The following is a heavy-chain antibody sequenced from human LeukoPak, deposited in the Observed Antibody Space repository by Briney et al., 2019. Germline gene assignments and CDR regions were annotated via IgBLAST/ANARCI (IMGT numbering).Heavy chain of an antibody. Sequence: PSGTLSLTCAVSGGSISSSYLWSWVRQPPGNGLEWIGEISHSGSTNYNPSLKSRVTISVDKSKNQFSLNLSSVSAADTAVYYCARDKRAAGSTVFDYWGQGTLVIVSS. CDR3: ARDKRAAGSTVFDY. CDR2: ISHSGST. CDR1: GGSISSSYL. V-gene: IGHV4-4*02. D-gene: IGHD6-13*01. J-gene: IGHJ4*02.